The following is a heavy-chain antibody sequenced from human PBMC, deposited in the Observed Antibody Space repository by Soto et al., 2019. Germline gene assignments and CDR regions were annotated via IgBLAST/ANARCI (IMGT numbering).Heavy chain of an antibody. V-gene: IGHV2-5*02. CDR1: GFSLTTTSMG. CDR3: AHAGDYDLLSFDH. CDR2: IYWDGDQ. Sequence: QITLKESGPPLVRPAQTLTLTCAFSGFSLTTTSMGVAWIRQPPGKALEWLALIYWDGDQRYSPSLKDRLTISKDTSRSRVVLTISNMNPEDTGTYFCAHAGDYDLLSFDHWGPGTLVTVSS. J-gene: IGHJ4*02. D-gene: IGHD4-17*01.